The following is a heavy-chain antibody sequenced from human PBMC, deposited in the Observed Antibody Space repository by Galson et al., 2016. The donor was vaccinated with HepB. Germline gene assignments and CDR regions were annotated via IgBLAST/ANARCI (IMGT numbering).Heavy chain of an antibody. J-gene: IGHJ4*02. CDR1: GYSFTSHA. Sequence: SVKVSCKASGYSFTSHAINWVRQAPGQGLEWMGWINTNTGNPTYAQGFTGRFVFSLDTSVSTAYLQINSLKPEDTAVYYCARDLGFHGFWSGSYTPSDYWGQGTLVTVSS. CDR2: INTNTGNP. V-gene: IGHV7-4-1*02. D-gene: IGHD3-3*01. CDR3: ARDLGFHGFWSGSYTPSDY.